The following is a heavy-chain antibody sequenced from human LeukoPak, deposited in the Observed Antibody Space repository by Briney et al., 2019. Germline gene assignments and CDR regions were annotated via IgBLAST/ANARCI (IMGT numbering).Heavy chain of an antibody. D-gene: IGHD2/OR15-2a*01. J-gene: IGHJ2*01. V-gene: IGHV4-38-2*02. CDR2: IYHSGST. CDR1: GYSISSGYY. Sequence: MASETLSLTCTVSGYSISSGYYWGWIRQPPGKGLEWIGSIYHSGSTYYNPSLKSRVTISVDKSKNQFSLKLSSVTAADTAVYYCARLLGSVDYWYFDLWGRGTLVTVSS. CDR3: ARLLGSVDYWYFDL.